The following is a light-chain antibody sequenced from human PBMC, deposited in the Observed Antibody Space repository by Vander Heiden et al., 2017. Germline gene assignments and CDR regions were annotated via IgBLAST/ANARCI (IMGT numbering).Light chain of an antibody. V-gene: IGKV3-20*01. CDR2: GAS. Sequence: IVFTLSPHPLSLSPGERATLSCRASQSVSSSYLAWYQQKPGQAPRLLIYGASSRATGIPDRFSGSGSGTDFTLTISRLEPEDFAVYYCQQYGSSLYTFGQGTKLEIK. CDR3: QQYGSSLYT. CDR1: QSVSSSY. J-gene: IGKJ2*01.